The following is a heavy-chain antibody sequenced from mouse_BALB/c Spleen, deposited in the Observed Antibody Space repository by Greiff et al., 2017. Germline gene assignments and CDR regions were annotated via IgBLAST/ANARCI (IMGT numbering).Heavy chain of an antibody. V-gene: IGHV14-3*02. CDR2: IDPANGNT. CDR3: VSFDY. Sequence: EVHLVESGAELVKPGASVKLSCTASGFNIKDTYMHWVKRRPEQGLEWIGRIDPANGNTKYDPKFQGKATITADTSSNTAYLQLSSLTSEDTAVYYCVSFDYWGQGTTLTVSS. J-gene: IGHJ2*01. CDR1: GFNIKDTY.